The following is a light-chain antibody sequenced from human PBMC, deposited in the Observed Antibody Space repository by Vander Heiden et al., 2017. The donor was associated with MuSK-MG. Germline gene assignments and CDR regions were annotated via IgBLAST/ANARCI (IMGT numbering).Light chain of an antibody. V-gene: IGKV1D-12*01. Sequence: DIEMTQSPSSVSASVGDRVTITCRASQGISSWLAWYQQKPGKAPVSIYAASSSQSPVPSRFSGTGSGTDFTLTIMSLQPEDFATYYCHGANSFPRTFGPGTKVEIK. CDR2: AAS. CDR3: HGANSFPRT. J-gene: IGKJ1*01. CDR1: QGISSW.